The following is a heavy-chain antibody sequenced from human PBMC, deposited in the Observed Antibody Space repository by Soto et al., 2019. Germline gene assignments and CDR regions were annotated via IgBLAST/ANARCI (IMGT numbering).Heavy chain of an antibody. D-gene: IGHD2-2*02. CDR3: ARGGIVVVPAAIRGYDAFDI. Sequence: ASVKVSCKASGYTFAGYYRHWVRQAPGQGLEWMGWINPNSGGTNYAQKFQGWVTMTRDTSISTAYMELSRLRSDDTAVYYCARGGIVVVPAAIRGYDAFDIWGQGTIVTVSS. V-gene: IGHV1-2*04. CDR2: INPNSGGT. CDR1: GYTFAGYY. J-gene: IGHJ3*02.